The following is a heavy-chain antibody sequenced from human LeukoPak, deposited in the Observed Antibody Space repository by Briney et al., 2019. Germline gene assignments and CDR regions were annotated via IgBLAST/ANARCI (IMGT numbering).Heavy chain of an antibody. CDR3: ATYKMDDGYIYAMDV. D-gene: IGHD3-22*01. J-gene: IGHJ6*02. Sequence: ASVKVSCKVSGHTLTELSMHWVRQAPGKGLEWMGGFDPEDGETIYTQKFQGRVTMTEDTSTDTAYMELSSLRSEDTAVYYCATYKMDDGYIYAMDVWGQGTTVTVSS. CDR2: FDPEDGET. V-gene: IGHV1-24*01. CDR1: GHTLTELS.